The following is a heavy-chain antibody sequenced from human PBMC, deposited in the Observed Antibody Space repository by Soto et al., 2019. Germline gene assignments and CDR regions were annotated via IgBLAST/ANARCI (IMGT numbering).Heavy chain of an antibody. J-gene: IGHJ4*02. V-gene: IGHV1-18*01. Sequence: QVQLVQSGAEVKKPGASVKVSCKASGYTFTSYGISWVRQAPGQGLEWMGWISAYNGNTNHAQNLQGRVTVTTDTSTGTAYMELRSLRSDDTAGYYCAREAAAGTLDYWGQGTLVTVSS. D-gene: IGHD6-13*01. CDR2: ISAYNGNT. CDR3: AREAAAGTLDY. CDR1: GYTFTSYG.